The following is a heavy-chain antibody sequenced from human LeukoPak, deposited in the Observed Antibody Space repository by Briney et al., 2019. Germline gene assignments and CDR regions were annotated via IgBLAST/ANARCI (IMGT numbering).Heavy chain of an antibody. CDR2: IYYSGST. J-gene: IGHJ3*02. CDR3: AINSRKGVAGTFGAFDI. V-gene: IGHV4-31*03. D-gene: IGHD1-14*01. CDR1: GCSISSGGYY. Sequence: SQTLSLTCTVSGCSISSGGYYWSWIRQHPGKGLEWIGYIYYSGSTYYNPSLKSRVTISVDTSKNQFSLKLSSVTAADTAVYYCAINSRKGVAGTFGAFDIWGQGTMVTVSS.